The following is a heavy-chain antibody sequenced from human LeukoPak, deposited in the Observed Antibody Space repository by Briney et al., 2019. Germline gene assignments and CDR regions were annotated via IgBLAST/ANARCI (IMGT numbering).Heavy chain of an antibody. Sequence: GGSLRLSCAASGFTFSDYYMSWIRQAPGKGLEWVSYISSSSSTIYYADSVKGRFTISRDNAKNSLYLQMNSLRAEDTAVYYCARDRGSESSGWPPYYFDYWGQGTLVTVSS. J-gene: IGHJ4*02. CDR3: ARDRGSESSGWPPYYFDY. D-gene: IGHD6-19*01. V-gene: IGHV3-11*04. CDR1: GFTFSDYY. CDR2: ISSSSSTI.